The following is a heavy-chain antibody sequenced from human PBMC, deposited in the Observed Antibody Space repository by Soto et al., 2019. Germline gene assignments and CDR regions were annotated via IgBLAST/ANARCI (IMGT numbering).Heavy chain of an antibody. CDR2: ISSSTSHT. V-gene: IGHV3-11*05. D-gene: IGHD2-15*01. J-gene: IGHJ4*02. CDR3: ARGRGAAADYFDF. Sequence: QVQLVESGGGLVKPGGSLRLSCAVSGFTFSDYYMTWIRQAPGKGLEWVSYISSSTSHTNYADSVKGRFTISRDNAKNSLFLQMHRLRDEDTAVYYCARGRGAAADYFDFWGQGTLVTVSS. CDR1: GFTFSDYY.